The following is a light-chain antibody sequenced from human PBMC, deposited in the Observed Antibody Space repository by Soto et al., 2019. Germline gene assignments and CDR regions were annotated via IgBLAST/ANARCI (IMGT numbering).Light chain of an antibody. CDR3: HQYNSYGT. V-gene: IGKV1-5*01. CDR2: DAS. CDR1: QSIGSS. J-gene: IGKJ2*01. Sequence: DIQMTQSPSTRSASVGARVTITCRASQSIGSSLAWYQQNPGKGPKLLIYDASTLESGVPSRFSGSGFGTEFALTISSLQPDDCATFYCHQYNSYGTFGQWTKRAIK.